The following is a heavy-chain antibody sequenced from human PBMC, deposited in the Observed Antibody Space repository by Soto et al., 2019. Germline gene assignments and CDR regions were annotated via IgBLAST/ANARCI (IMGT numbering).Heavy chain of an antibody. J-gene: IGHJ4*02. Sequence: QVQLVQSGAEVKKPGASVKVSCKASGYTFTSYAMHWVRQAPGQRLEWMGWINAGNGNTKYSQKFQGRVTITRDTXXSXASXELSSRRSEDTAVYYCARGYYDYVWGSYRYMGFDYWGQGTLVTVSS. D-gene: IGHD3-16*02. CDR2: INAGNGNT. CDR3: ARGYYDYVWGSYRYMGFDY. CDR1: GYTFTSYA. V-gene: IGHV1-3*01.